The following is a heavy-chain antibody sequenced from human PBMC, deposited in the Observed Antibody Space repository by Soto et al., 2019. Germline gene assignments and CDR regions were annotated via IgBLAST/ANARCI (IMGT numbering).Heavy chain of an antibody. J-gene: IGHJ4*02. D-gene: IGHD3-3*01. CDR2: IYNGGST. CDR3: ARAPVGLDPIIYFDY. CDR1: GDSVSSVGFH. Sequence: SETLSLTCTVSGDSVSSVGFHWAWLRRPPGKGLEWIGYIYNGGSTYYRPSLESRMHVSLDATRNHYSLRLTSVTAADTAVYFCARAPVGLDPIIYFDYWGQGKLVTVSS. V-gene: IGHV4-30-4*01.